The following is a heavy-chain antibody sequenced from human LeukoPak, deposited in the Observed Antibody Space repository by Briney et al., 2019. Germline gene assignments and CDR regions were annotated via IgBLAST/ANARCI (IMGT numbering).Heavy chain of an antibody. CDR1: GFTFSS. D-gene: IGHD5-24*01. Sequence: PGGSLRLSCAASGFTFSSMNWVRQAPGKGLEWVSSISSSSSYIYYADSVKGRFTISRDNSKNTLYLQMNSLRPEDTAVYYCAKDDAWLQYGNWGRGTLVTVSS. J-gene: IGHJ4*02. CDR2: ISSSSSYI. CDR3: AKDDAWLQYGN. V-gene: IGHV3-21*04.